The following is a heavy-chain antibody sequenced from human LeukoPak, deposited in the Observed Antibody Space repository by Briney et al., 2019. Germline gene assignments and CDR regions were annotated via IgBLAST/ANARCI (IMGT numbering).Heavy chain of an antibody. Sequence: GGSLRLSCVASEFNFGNYEMNWVRQAPGKGLEWVSSISSSSSYIYSADSVRGRFTISRDNAKNSLYLQMNSLRAEDTAVYYCARDRCSSTSCYVFNWGQGTLVTVSS. CDR2: ISSSSSYI. CDR3: ARDRCSSTSCYVFN. V-gene: IGHV3-21*01. D-gene: IGHD2-2*01. CDR1: EFNFGNYE. J-gene: IGHJ4*02.